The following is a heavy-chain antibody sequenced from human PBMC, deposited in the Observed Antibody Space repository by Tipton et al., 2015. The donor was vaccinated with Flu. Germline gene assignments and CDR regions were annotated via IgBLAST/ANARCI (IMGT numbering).Heavy chain of an antibody. Sequence: TLSLTCTVSGGSISSYYWSWIRQPPGKGLEWIGYIYHSGSTNYNPSLKSRVTISVDTSKNQFSLKLSSVTAADTAVYYCARGDCSSTNCLDYWGQGTLVTVSS. D-gene: IGHD2-2*01. CDR3: ARGDCSSTNCLDY. J-gene: IGHJ4*02. CDR2: IYHSGST. CDR1: GGSISSYY. V-gene: IGHV4-59*01.